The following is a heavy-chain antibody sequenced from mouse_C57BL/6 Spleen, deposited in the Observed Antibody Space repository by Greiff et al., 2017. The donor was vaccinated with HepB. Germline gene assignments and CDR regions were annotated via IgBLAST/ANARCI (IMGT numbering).Heavy chain of an antibody. V-gene: IGHV1-81*01. J-gene: IGHJ2*01. D-gene: IGHD4-1*01. CDR3: ARVGNWDGFDY. CDR2: IYPRSGNT. Sequence: QVQLQQSGAELARPGASVKLSCKASGYTFTSYGISWVKQRTGQGLEWIGEIYPRSGNTYYNEKFKGKATLTADKAPSTAYLELRSLTSEDSAVYFCARVGNWDGFDYWGQGTTLTVSS. CDR1: GYTFTSYG.